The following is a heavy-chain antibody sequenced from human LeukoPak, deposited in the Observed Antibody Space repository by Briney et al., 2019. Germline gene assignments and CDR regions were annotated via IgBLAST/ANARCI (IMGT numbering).Heavy chain of an antibody. D-gene: IGHD2-2*01. Sequence: PRGSLRLSCATSEVTFRSYAMSWVRQAPGKRQEWVSAISGSGGSTYYADSVKGRFTISRDNSKNTLYLQMNSLRAEDTAVYYCAKGYCSSTSCYSRFDPWGQGTLVTVSS. J-gene: IGHJ5*02. V-gene: IGHV3-23*01. CDR2: ISGSGGST. CDR3: AKGYCSSTSCYSRFDP. CDR1: EVTFRSYA.